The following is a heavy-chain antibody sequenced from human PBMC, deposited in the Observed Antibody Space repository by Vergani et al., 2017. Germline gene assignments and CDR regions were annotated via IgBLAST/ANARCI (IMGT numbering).Heavy chain of an antibody. V-gene: IGHV3-30*18. CDR3: AKDFGVRWFDP. D-gene: IGHD3-3*01. J-gene: IGHJ5*02. Sequence: QVQLVESGGSVVQPGRSLRLSCAASGFTFSSYGMHWVRQAPGKGLEWVAVISYDGSNKYYADYVKGRFTISRDNSKNTLYLQMNSLRAEDTAVYYCAKDFGVRWFDPWGQGTLVTVSS. CDR1: GFTFSSYG. CDR2: ISYDGSNK.